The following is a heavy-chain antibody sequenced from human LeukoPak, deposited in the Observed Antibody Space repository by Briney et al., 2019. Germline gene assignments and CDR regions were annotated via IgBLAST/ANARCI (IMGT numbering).Heavy chain of an antibody. CDR3: ARAKGDLFNGFYFDY. D-gene: IGHD3-9*01. J-gene: IGHJ4*02. CDR1: GYTFTDYY. CDR2: INPNSGGS. V-gene: IGHV1-2*04. Sequence: ASVKVSCKASGYTFTDYYMHWVRQAPGQGLEWMGRINPNSGGSNYAQEFQGWVTMTRDTSISTAYIELSRLTSDDTAIYYCARAKGDLFNGFYFDYWGQGTLITVSS.